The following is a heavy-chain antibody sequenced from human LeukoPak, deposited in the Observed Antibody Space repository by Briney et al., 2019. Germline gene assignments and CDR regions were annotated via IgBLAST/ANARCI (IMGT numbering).Heavy chain of an antibody. V-gene: IGHV4-59*08. CDR2: ISNSGRT. Sequence: KASETLSLTCSVSGASVTIDYWSWIRQPPGKGLEWIGHISNSGRTTYRSSLKSRVTISLDTSRNQFSLKLTSVTAADTAIYYCTRHYDSDSSGDPDRFDPWGQGTLVAVSS. J-gene: IGHJ5*02. CDR3: TRHYDSDSSGDPDRFDP. D-gene: IGHD3-22*01. CDR1: GASVTIDY.